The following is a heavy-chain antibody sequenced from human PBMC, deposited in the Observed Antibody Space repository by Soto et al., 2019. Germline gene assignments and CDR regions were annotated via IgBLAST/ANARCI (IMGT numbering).Heavy chain of an antibody. CDR3: ARGPTPADY. CDR2: ISAYKGNT. Sequence: QVQLMQSRDEVEKPGASVTVSCKTSGYTFTSYGISWVGQAPGQALEWTGWISAYKGNTNYAQKLQGRVTMTTDTSTSTAYMELRSLRSDDTAVYYCARGPTPADYWGQGTLVTVSS. J-gene: IGHJ4*02. CDR1: GYTFTSYG. V-gene: IGHV1-18*01. D-gene: IGHD2-15*01.